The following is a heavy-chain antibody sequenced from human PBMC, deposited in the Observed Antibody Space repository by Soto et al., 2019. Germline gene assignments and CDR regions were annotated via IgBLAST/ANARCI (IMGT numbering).Heavy chain of an antibody. D-gene: IGHD2-2*01. J-gene: IGHJ6*02. Sequence: GGSLRLSCAASGFTFSSYAMHWVRQAPGKGLEWVAVISYDGSNKYYADSVKGRFTISRDNSKNTLYLQMNSLRDEDTAVYYCASGVRYGMDVWGQGTTVTVSS. V-gene: IGHV3-30-3*01. CDR3: ASGVRYGMDV. CDR1: GFTFSSYA. CDR2: ISYDGSNK.